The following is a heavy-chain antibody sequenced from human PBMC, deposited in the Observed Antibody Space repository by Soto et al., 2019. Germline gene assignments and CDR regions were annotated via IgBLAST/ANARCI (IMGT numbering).Heavy chain of an antibody. D-gene: IGHD3-22*01. CDR3: VRVVLTMIVVPLGVR. V-gene: IGHV1-18*04. CDR2: INTDNGKT. Sequence: QVQLVQSGAEVRKPGASVQVSCKASGYIFTSYGISWVRQAPGQGLEWMGWINTDNGKTKYAQKFEGRVTMTRDRSTATAYMELRSLKSDDTAVYYCVRVVLTMIVVPLGVRWGQGTQCTVSS. J-gene: IGHJ4*02. CDR1: GYIFTSYG.